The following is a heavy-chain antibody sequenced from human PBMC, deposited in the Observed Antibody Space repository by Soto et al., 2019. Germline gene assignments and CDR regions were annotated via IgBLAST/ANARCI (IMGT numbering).Heavy chain of an antibody. Sequence: KSSETMSLTCPVAGGSINTYYSRWIRQSAGKRLEWFGRVYTTGSTNYNPSLKSRVTISVDTSRNQFSLSLRSVTAADTAVYYCARDFHFMFGDFADRRWNFDPWGQGTLVTVSS. J-gene: IGHJ5*02. CDR1: GGSINTYY. CDR3: ARDFHFMFGDFADRRWNFDP. V-gene: IGHV4-4*07. CDR2: VYTTGST. D-gene: IGHD3-3*02.